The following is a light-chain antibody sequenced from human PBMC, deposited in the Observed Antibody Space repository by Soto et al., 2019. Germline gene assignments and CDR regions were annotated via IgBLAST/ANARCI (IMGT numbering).Light chain of an antibody. CDR3: QQYDYLPYT. CDR1: QDINNF. Sequence: DIQMTQSPSSLSASVGDRVTITCQASQDINNFLNWYQQKPGKAPELLIYDASNLETGVPSRFSGSGSGTDFTFTISSLQPEDIATYYCQQYDYLPYTFGQGTKLEIK. CDR2: DAS. J-gene: IGKJ2*01. V-gene: IGKV1-33*01.